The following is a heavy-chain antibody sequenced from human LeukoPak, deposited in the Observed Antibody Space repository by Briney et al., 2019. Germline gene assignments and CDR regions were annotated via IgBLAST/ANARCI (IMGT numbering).Heavy chain of an antibody. CDR3: ARGSSSSRGNAFDI. Sequence: GASVKVSCKASGYTFTGYYMHWVRQAPGQGLEWMGWINPNSGGTNYAQKFQGRVTTTRDTSISTAYMELSRLRSDDTAVYYCARGSSSSRGNAFDIWGQGTMVTVSS. CDR2: INPNSGGT. CDR1: GYTFTGYY. J-gene: IGHJ3*02. V-gene: IGHV1-2*02. D-gene: IGHD6-13*01.